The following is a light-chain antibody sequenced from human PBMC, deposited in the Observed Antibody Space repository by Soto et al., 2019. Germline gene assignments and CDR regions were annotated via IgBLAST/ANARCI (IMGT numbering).Light chain of an antibody. CDR1: HSVSSSY. V-gene: IGKV3-20*01. CDR2: GAS. Sequence: EIVLTQSPGTLSLSPGERATLSCRASHSVSSSYLAWYQHKPGQAPRLLIYGASSRATGIPDTFSGSGSGTDFTLTISRLEAEDVAVYSCEQYGGSPPYTFGQGTKLVIK. J-gene: IGKJ2*01. CDR3: EQYGGSPPYT.